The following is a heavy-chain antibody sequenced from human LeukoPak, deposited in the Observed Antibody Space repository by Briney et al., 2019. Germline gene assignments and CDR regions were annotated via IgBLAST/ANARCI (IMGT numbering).Heavy chain of an antibody. CDR3: ARTGIAAAGTNYFDY. CDR2: IYTSGST. Sequence: PSETLSLTCTVSGGSISSGSYYWSWIRQPAGKGLEWIGRIYTSGSTNYNPSLKSRVTMSVDTSKNQFSLKLSSVTAADTAVYYCARTGIAAAGTNYFDYWGQGTLVTVSS. CDR1: GGSISSGSYY. V-gene: IGHV4-61*02. J-gene: IGHJ4*02. D-gene: IGHD6-13*01.